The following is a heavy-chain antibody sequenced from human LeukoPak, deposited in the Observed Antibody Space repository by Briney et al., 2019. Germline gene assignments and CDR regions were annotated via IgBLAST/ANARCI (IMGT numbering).Heavy chain of an antibody. CDR3: ARVGYSYGSPLKTYYFDY. D-gene: IGHD5-18*01. CDR2: IYYSGST. Sequence: SETLSLTCTVSGGPISSYYWSWIRQPPGKGLEWIGYIYYSGSTNYNPSLKSRVTISVDTSKNQFSLKLSSVTAADTAVYYCARVGYSYGSPLKTYYFDYWGQGTLVTVSS. J-gene: IGHJ4*02. CDR1: GGPISSYY. V-gene: IGHV4-59*01.